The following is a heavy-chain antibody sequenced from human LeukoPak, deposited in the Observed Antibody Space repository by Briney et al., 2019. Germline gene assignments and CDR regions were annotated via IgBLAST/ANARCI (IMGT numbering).Heavy chain of an antibody. Sequence: EASVKVSCKASGGTSSSYAISWVRQAPGHGLEWMGGIIPIFGTANYAQKFQGRVTITADESTSTAYRQLSSLRSEDTAVYYCARPSIDFWSGYYTPFDYWGQGTLVTVSS. J-gene: IGHJ4*02. CDR2: IIPIFGTA. CDR1: GGTSSSYA. V-gene: IGHV1-69*01. D-gene: IGHD3-3*01. CDR3: ARPSIDFWSGYYTPFDY.